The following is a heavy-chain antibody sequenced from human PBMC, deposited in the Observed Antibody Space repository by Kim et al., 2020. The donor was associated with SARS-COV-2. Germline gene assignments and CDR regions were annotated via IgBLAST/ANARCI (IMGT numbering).Heavy chain of an antibody. CDR3: AKESYGDYDVFDI. Sequence: YADSMNGRFTISRENSKNSLYLQMNSLRTEDTALYYCAKESYGDYDVFDIWGQGTMVTVSS. D-gene: IGHD4-17*01. J-gene: IGHJ3*02. V-gene: IGHV3-43*01.